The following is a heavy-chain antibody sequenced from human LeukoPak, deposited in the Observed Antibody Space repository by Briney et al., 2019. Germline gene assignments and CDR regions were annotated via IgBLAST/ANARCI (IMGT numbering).Heavy chain of an antibody. CDR1: GFTFRTYW. J-gene: IGHJ4*02. Sequence: GGSLRLSCAASGFTFRTYWMGWVRQAPGKGLEWVANVKQDGSEKYYVDSVKGRFTISRDNAKNSLYLQMISLRAEDTAVYYCATSSWHDYWGQGTLVTVSS. D-gene: IGHD2-15*01. V-gene: IGHV3-7*01. CDR2: VKQDGSEK. CDR3: ATSSWHDY.